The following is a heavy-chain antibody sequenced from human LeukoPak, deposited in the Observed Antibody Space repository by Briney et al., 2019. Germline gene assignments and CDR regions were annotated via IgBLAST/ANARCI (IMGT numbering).Heavy chain of an antibody. J-gene: IGHJ4*02. CDR1: GFTFSSYG. CDR2: IQYDGSNK. D-gene: IGHD3-3*01. V-gene: IGHV3-30*02. CDR3: AKITIFGVGIDY. Sequence: GGSLRLSXAAPGFTFSSYGMHWVRQAPGKGLECVAFIQYDGSNKYYTDSVKGRFTISRDNSKNTLYLQMNSLRPEDTAVYYCAKITIFGVGIDYWGQGTLVTVSS.